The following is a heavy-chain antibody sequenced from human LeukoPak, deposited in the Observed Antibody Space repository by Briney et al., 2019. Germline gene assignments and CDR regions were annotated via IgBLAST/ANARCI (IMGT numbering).Heavy chain of an antibody. J-gene: IGHJ4*02. CDR2: IYYSGST. V-gene: IGHV4-59*01. CDR3: ARANSLGYYYGPPDY. D-gene: IGHD3-10*01. Sequence: PSETLSLTCTVSGGSISSYYWSRIRQPPGKGLEWIGYIYYSGSTNYNPSLKSRGTISVDTSKNQFSLKLSSVTAADTAVYYCARANSLGYYYGPPDYWGQGTLVTVSS. CDR1: GGSISSYY.